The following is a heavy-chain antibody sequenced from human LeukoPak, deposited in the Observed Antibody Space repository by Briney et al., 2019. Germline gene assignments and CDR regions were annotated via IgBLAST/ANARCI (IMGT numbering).Heavy chain of an antibody. CDR3: ARYRGNSNGGFDP. CDR2: IYNSGGT. V-gene: IGHV4-59*01. CDR1: GGSISSYY. Sequence: PSETLPLTCTVSGGSISSYYWSWIRQPPGKGLEWIGNIYNSGGTNYNPSLKSRVTTSVDTSKNQFSLELTSVTAADTAVYYCARYRGNSNGGFDPWGQGTLVTVSS. J-gene: IGHJ5*02. D-gene: IGHD4-23*01.